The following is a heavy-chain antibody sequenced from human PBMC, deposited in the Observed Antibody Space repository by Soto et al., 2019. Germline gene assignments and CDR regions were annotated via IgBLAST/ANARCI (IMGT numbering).Heavy chain of an antibody. V-gene: IGHV1-69*06. CDR3: ASGVEMAPSVSYFDY. J-gene: IGHJ4*02. CDR2: IVPEYGET. CDR1: GYTFTSYG. Sequence: SVKVSCKASGYTFTSYGISWVRQAPGQGLEWMGGIVPEYGETIYAQKFQGRVTITADKSTGTAYMELSSLRSEDTAVYYCASGVEMAPSVSYFDYWGQGTLVTVSS. D-gene: IGHD2-15*01.